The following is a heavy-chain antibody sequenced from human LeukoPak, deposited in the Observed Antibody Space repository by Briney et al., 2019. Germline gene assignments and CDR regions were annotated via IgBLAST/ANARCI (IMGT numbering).Heavy chain of an antibody. D-gene: IGHD2-15*01. CDR3: ARVGDPSVVVVAATRYGPFNWFDP. CDR2: IFTSGST. V-gene: IGHV4-4*07. CDR1: GGSITNYY. J-gene: IGHJ5*02. Sequence: SETLSLTCTGSGGSITNYYWNWIRQPAGKGLEWIGRIFTSGSTNYNPSLKSRVTISVDTSKNQFSLKLSSVTAADTAVYYCARVGDPSVVVVAATRYGPFNWFDPWGQGTLVTVSS.